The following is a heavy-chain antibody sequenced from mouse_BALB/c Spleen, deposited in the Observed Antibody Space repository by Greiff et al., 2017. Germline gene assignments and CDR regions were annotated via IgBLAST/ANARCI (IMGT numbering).Heavy chain of an antibody. Sequence: QVQLQQSGPGLVAPSQSLSITCTVSGFSLTSYGVHWVRQPPGKGLEWLGVIWAGGSTNYNSALMSRLSISKDNSKSQVFLKMNSLQTDDTAMYYCARDYGSSYEWYFDVWGAGTTVTVSS. CDR3: ARDYGSSYEWYFDV. CDR1: GFSLTSYG. J-gene: IGHJ1*01. CDR2: IWAGGST. V-gene: IGHV2-9*02. D-gene: IGHD1-1*01.